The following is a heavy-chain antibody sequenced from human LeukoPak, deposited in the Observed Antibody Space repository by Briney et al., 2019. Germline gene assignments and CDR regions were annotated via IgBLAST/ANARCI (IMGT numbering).Heavy chain of an antibody. J-gene: IGHJ4*02. Sequence: GGSLRLSCAASGFTFSSYWMHWVRQAPGKGLEWVAVIWYDGSNKYYADSVKGRFTISRDNSKNTLYLQMNSLRAEDTAVYYCARERTRIAAAGFDYWGQGTLVTVSP. CDR3: ARERTRIAAAGFDY. V-gene: IGHV3-33*08. D-gene: IGHD6-13*01. CDR1: GFTFSSYW. CDR2: IWYDGSNK.